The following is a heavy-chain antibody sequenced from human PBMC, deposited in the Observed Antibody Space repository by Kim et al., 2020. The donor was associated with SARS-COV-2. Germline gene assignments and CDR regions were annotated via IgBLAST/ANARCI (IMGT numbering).Heavy chain of an antibody. CDR3: ARDIRFGELLVDY. J-gene: IGHJ4*02. V-gene: IGHV3-33*01. D-gene: IGHD3-10*01. Sequence: YYAHSVKGRFTISRDNSKNTLYLQMNSLRAEDTAVYYCARDIRFGELLVDYWGQGTLVTVSS.